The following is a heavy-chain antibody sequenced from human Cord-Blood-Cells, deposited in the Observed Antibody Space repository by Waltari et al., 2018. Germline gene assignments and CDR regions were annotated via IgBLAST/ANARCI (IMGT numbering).Heavy chain of an antibody. Sequence: QLQLQESGPGLVKPSETLSLTCTVSGGSISRSSYYWGWIRQPPGKGLEWIGSIYYSGSTYYNPSLKSRVTISVDTSKNQFSLKLSSVTAADTAVYYCAAGIAVAVWYFDLWGRGTLVTVSS. J-gene: IGHJ2*01. CDR1: GGSISRSSYY. CDR3: AAGIAVAVWYFDL. V-gene: IGHV4-39*01. CDR2: IYYSGST. D-gene: IGHD6-19*01.